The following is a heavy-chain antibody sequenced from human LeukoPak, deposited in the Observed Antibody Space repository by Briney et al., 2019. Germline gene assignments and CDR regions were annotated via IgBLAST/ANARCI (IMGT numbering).Heavy chain of an antibody. V-gene: IGHV4-59*01. Sequence: SETLCLTCTVSGGSISSFYWSRIRQPPGKVLEWIGYIYYSGSTNYNPSLKSRVTISVDTSKNQFSLKLSSVTAADTAVYYCARVRDRTLLDYWGQGTLVTVSS. CDR3: ARVRDRTLLDY. J-gene: IGHJ4*02. D-gene: IGHD1-14*01. CDR1: GGSISSFY. CDR2: IYYSGST.